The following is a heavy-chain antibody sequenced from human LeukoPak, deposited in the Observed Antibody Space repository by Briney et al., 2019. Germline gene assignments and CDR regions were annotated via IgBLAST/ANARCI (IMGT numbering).Heavy chain of an antibody. V-gene: IGHV3-30-3*01. J-gene: IGHJ6*02. CDR3: ARENYGMDV. CDR1: GFTFSNYA. CDR2: ISYDGSNK. Sequence: GGSLTLSCAASGFTFSNYAVHWVRLAPGKGLEWVAVISYDGSNKYYADSVKGRFTISRDNSKNTLYLQMNSLRAEDTAVYYCARENYGMDVWGQGTTVTVSS.